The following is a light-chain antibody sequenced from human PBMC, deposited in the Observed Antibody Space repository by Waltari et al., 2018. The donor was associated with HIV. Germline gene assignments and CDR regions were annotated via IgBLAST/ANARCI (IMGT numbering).Light chain of an antibody. J-gene: IGKJ5*01. CDR1: RDINNW. CDR2: DAS. Sequence: DIQMTQSPSSVSASVGDRVTITCRASRDINNWLAWYQQKPGKAPKLLIYDASSLQSGVPSRFSGSGSGTEFTLTISSLQAEDSAVYYRQQANSFLAITFGQGTRLEIK. CDR3: QQANSFLAIT. V-gene: IGKV1-12*01.